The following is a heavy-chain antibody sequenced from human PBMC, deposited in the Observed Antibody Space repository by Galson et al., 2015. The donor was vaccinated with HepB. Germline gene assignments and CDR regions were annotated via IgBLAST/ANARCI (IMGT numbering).Heavy chain of an antibody. V-gene: IGHV1-2*04. J-gene: IGHJ4*02. CDR1: GYTFTGYY. D-gene: IGHD6-19*01. Sequence: SVKVSCKASGYTFTGYYMHWVRQAPGQGLEWMGWINPNSGGTNYAQKFQGWVTMTRDTSISTAYMELSRLRSDDTAVYYCARDAVAGIQSYPDYWGQGTLVTVSS. CDR3: ARDAVAGIQSYPDY. CDR2: INPNSGGT.